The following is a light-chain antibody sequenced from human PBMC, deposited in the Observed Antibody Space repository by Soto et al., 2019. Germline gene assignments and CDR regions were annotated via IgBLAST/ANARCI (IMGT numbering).Light chain of an antibody. J-gene: IGLJ1*01. V-gene: IGLV2-14*03. CDR3: SSYTSSSTLYV. Sequence: QSALTQPASVSGSPGQSIAISCTGTSSDVGGYNYVSWYELHPGKAPELMMYDVSSRPSGVSNRFSGSKSGNTAYLTISGLQAEDEADYYCSSYTSSSTLYVFGTGTKLTVL. CDR2: DVS. CDR1: SSDVGGYNY.